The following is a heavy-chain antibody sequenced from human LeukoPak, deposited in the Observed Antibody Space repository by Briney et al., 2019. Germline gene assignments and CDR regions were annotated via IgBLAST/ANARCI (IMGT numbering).Heavy chain of an antibody. CDR1: GGSFSGYY. Sequence: PSETLSLTCAVYGGSFSGYYWSWIRQPPGKGLEWIGEINHSGSTNYNPSLKSRVTISVDTSKNQFSLKLSSVTAADTAVYYCARGPTVTTRNDYWGQGTLVTVSS. CDR3: ARGPTVTTRNDY. D-gene: IGHD4-17*01. J-gene: IGHJ4*02. CDR2: INHSGST. V-gene: IGHV4-34*01.